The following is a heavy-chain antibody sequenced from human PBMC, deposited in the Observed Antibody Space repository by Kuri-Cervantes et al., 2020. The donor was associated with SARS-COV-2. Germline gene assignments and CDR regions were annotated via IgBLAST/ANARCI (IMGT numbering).Heavy chain of an antibody. J-gene: IGHJ4*02. V-gene: IGHV3-23*01. D-gene: IGHD3-16*02. CDR1: GFTFSSYA. CDR2: ISGSGGST. CDR3: AKSGLRLGELSLFFDY. Sequence: LSLTCAASGFTFSSYAMSWVRQAPGKGLEWVSAISGSGGSTYYADSVKGRFTISRGNSKNTLYLQMNSLRAEDTAVYYCAKSGLRLGELSLFFDYWGQGTLVTVSS.